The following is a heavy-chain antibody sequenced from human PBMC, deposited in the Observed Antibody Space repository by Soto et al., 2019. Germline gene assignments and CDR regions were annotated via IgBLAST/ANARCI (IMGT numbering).Heavy chain of an antibody. D-gene: IGHD1-26*01. CDR1: GYSFTSYG. CDR2: ISAYNGNT. CDR3: ARDRGSYALDY. V-gene: IGHV1-18*01. Sequence: QVQLVQSGAEVKKPWASVKVSLKASGYSFTSYGIIWVREAPGQGVEWMGWISAYNGNTHYAQKLQGRVTMTTDTSTSTAYMELRSLRADDTAVYYCARDRGSYALDYWGQGTLVTVSS. J-gene: IGHJ4*02.